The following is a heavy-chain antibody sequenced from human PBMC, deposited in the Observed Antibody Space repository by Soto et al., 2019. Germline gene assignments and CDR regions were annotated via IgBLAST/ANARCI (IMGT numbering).Heavy chain of an antibody. CDR2: LSGSGGST. J-gene: IGHJ4*02. D-gene: IGHD3-16*01. Sequence: PGGSLSLSCTASGFSFHTYAMGWVRQAPGRGLEWVSSLSGSGGSTNYADSVKGRFTISRDNSKDTLYLQMNNLRADDTAMYYCAKDLRDWGFFDYWGLGTLVTVSS. CDR3: AKDLRDWGFFDY. V-gene: IGHV3-23*01. CDR1: GFSFHTYA.